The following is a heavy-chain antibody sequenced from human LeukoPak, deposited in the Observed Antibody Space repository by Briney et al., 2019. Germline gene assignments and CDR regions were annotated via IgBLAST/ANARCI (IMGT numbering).Heavy chain of an antibody. CDR1: GFTFSIYA. J-gene: IGHJ2*01. Sequence: GGSLRLSCAASGFTFSIYAMSWVRQAPGKGLEWVSAIRGSDDNTFYADSVRGRFTISRGNSKNTLYLQMNILRAEDTAVYYCAKTVTTQAYYWYFDLWGRGTLVTVSS. V-gene: IGHV3-23*01. CDR3: AKTVTTQAYYWYFDL. D-gene: IGHD4-17*01. CDR2: IRGSDDNT.